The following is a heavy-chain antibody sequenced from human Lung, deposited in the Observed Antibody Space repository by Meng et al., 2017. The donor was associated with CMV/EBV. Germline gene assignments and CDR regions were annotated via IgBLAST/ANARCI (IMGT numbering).Heavy chain of an antibody. CDR1: GFTFRSYE. D-gene: IGHD3-3*01. CDR3: ARDKSGPFTIPYYYYGMDV. Sequence: GESXKISCAASGFTFRSYEMNWVRQAPGMGLEWVSYISSSGDIIYYADSVKGRFSIFRDNAKNSLYLQMSSLRADDTAVYYCARDKSGPFTIPYYYYGMDVWXQGTTVTVSS. CDR2: ISSSGDII. J-gene: IGHJ6*02. V-gene: IGHV3-48*03.